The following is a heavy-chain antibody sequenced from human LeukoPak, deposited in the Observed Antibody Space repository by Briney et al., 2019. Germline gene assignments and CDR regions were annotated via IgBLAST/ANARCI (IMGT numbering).Heavy chain of an antibody. D-gene: IGHD6-13*01. Sequence: SETLSLTCAVYGGSFSGYYWSWIRQPPGKGLEWIGEINHSGSTNYNPSLKSRVTISVDTSKNQFSLKLSSVTAADTAVYCCARGGNKAAAAHDYWGQGTLVTVSS. CDR1: GGSFSGYY. J-gene: IGHJ4*02. V-gene: IGHV4-34*01. CDR3: ARGGNKAAAAHDY. CDR2: INHSGST.